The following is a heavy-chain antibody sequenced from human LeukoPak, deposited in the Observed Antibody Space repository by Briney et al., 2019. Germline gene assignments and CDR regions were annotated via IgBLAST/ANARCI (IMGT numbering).Heavy chain of an antibody. Sequence: ASVKVSCKASGHSFTSYGITWVRRAPGQGLEWMGWITTYNGKISYAQNFQTRVTMTKDTSTNTAYMELRSLRSDDTAVYYCARGINYELLTGYSEGFDFWGQGTPVTVSS. V-gene: IGHV1-18*01. CDR2: ITTYNGKI. CDR1: GHSFTSYG. CDR3: ARGINYELLTGYSEGFDF. J-gene: IGHJ4*02. D-gene: IGHD3-9*01.